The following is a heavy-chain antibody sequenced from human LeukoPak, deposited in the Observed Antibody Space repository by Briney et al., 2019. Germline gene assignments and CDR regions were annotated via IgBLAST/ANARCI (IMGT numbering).Heavy chain of an antibody. Sequence: SETLSLTCTVSGGSISSSSYYWGWIRQPPGKGLEWIGSIYYSGSTYYNPSLKSRVTISVDTSKNQFSLKLSSVTAADTAVYYCASNDPGRYSGYDYPLYYFDYWGQGTLVTVSS. CDR3: ASNDPGRYSGYDYPLYYFDY. CDR2: IYYSGST. D-gene: IGHD5-12*01. J-gene: IGHJ4*02. V-gene: IGHV4-39*01. CDR1: GGSISSSSYY.